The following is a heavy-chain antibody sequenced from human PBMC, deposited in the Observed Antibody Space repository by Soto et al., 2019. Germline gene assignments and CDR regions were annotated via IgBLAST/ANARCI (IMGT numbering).Heavy chain of an antibody. CDR2: VYYGGT. D-gene: IGHD4-4*01. CDR3: VSYRGAFYFDH. J-gene: IGHJ4*02. CDR1: GGSMSSNY. V-gene: IGHV4-59*01. Sequence: SETVSLTCTVSGGSMSSNYWSWIRQSPAKGLEWIGFVYYGGTNYNPSFESRVTMSVDTPKKQFSLELSDVTAADTAVYYCVSYRGAFYFDHWGQGTLVTVSS.